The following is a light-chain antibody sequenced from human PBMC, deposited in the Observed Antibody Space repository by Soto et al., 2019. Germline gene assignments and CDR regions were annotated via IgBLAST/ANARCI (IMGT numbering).Light chain of an antibody. J-gene: IGLJ2*01. CDR1: SSNIGSTYD. CDR2: GNT. V-gene: IGLV1-40*01. CDR3: QSYDNNLEI. Sequence: QSVLTQPPSVSGAPGQRVTISCTGRSSNIGSTYDVQWFQQLPGTAPKLLIYGNTNRPSGVPDRFSGSKSGTSASLAITGLQAEDEADDYCQSYDNNLEIFGGGTKLTVL.